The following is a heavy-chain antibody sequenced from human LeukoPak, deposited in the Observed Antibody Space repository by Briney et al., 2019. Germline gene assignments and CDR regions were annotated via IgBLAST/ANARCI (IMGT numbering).Heavy chain of an antibody. V-gene: IGHV4-59*01. Sequence: SETLSLTCTVSGGSISSYYWSWIRQPPGKGLEWIGYIYYSGSTNYNPSLKSRVTISVDTSKNQFSLKLSSVTAADTAVYYCARGRQWLVPYYFDYWGQRTLVTVSS. D-gene: IGHD6-19*01. CDR2: IYYSGST. J-gene: IGHJ4*02. CDR1: GGSISSYY. CDR3: ARGRQWLVPYYFDY.